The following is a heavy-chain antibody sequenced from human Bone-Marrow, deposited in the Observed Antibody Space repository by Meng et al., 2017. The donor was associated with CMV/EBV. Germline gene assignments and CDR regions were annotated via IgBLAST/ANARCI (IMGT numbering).Heavy chain of an antibody. Sequence: GESLKISCAASGFTFDDYGMSWVRQGPGKGLEWVSGINWNGGSTGYADSVKGRFTISRDNSQRRLYLQMDSLRVEDTAFYYCTSHRGSSWFRDFFQYWGQGSLVTVSS. CDR3: TSHRGSSWFRDFFQY. CDR1: GFTFDDYG. V-gene: IGHV3-20*04. CDR2: INWNGGST. J-gene: IGHJ4*02. D-gene: IGHD6-13*01.